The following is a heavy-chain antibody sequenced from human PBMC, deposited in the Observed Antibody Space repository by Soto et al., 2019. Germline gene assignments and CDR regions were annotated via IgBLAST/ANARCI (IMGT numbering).Heavy chain of an antibody. Sequence: SVKVSCKASGGTFSSYTISWVRQAPGQGLEWMGRIIPILGIANYAQKFQGRVTITADKSTSTAYMELSSLRSEDTAVYYCARPSSVVVISSSAFDIWGQGTMVTVSS. CDR1: GGTFSSYT. V-gene: IGHV1-69*02. CDR2: IIPILGIA. D-gene: IGHD3-22*01. CDR3: ARPSSVVVISSSAFDI. J-gene: IGHJ3*02.